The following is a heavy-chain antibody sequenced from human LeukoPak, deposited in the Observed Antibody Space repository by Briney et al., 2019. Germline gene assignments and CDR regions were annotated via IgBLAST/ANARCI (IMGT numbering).Heavy chain of an antibody. CDR3: ATYIV. CDR2: ISGSGGST. V-gene: IGHV3-23*01. Sequence: GGSLRLSCAASGLTFGNYAMSWVRQAPGKGLEWVSAISGSGGSTNYADSVKGRFTISRDSSKNTLYLQMNSLRPEDTAVYYCATYIVWGQGALVTVSS. CDR1: GLTFGNYA. J-gene: IGHJ4*02. D-gene: IGHD3-16*01.